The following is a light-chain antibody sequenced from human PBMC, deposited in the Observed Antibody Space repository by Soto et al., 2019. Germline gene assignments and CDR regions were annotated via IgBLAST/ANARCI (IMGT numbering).Light chain of an antibody. CDR2: GAS. CDR3: QQDYNLPPWT. V-gene: IGKV3D-7*01. Sequence: EVLLTQSPVTLSLSPGERSTLSCRASQSVSSYLAWYQQKPGQAPRLLIYGASTRATGIPARFSGSGSGTDFTLTISSLQPEDFAVYYCQQDYNLPPWTFGQGTKVDIK. CDR1: QSVSSY. J-gene: IGKJ1*01.